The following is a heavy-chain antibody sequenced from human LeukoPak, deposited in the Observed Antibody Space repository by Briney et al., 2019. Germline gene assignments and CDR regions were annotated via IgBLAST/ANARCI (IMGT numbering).Heavy chain of an antibody. CDR2: MNPNSGNT. V-gene: IGHV1-8*01. CDR3: ARGRRVGATISVY. J-gene: IGHJ4*02. D-gene: IGHD1-26*01. CDR1: GYTFTSYD. Sequence: ASVKVSCKASGYTFTSYDINWVRQATGQGLEWMGWMNPNSGNTGYPQKFQGRVTMTRNTSISTAYMELNSLRSEDTAVYYCARGRRVGATISVYWGQGTLVTVSS.